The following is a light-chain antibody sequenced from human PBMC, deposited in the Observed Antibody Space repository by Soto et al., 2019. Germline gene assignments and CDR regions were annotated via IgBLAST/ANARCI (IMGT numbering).Light chain of an antibody. V-gene: IGLV4-69*01. CDR3: QTWVTGFVV. CDR1: SGHSNYA. J-gene: IGLJ2*01. CDR2: LNSDGSH. Sequence: QSVLTQAPSASASLGASVKLTCTLSSGHSNYAIAWHQQQPEKGPRYLMKLNSDGSHSKGDGIPDRFSGSTSGAERYLTISSLQSEDEADYYCQTWVTGFVVFGGGTKLTVL.